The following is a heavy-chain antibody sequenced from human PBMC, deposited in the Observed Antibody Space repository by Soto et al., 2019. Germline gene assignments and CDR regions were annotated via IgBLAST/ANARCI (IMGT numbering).Heavy chain of an antibody. CDR2: IFKSGNA. CDR1: GDSINSNFYY. Sequence: QLQLRESGPALLRPAETLSLSCTVSGDSINSNFYYWAWVRQSPGKGPEWIGSIFKSGNAYYHASVKSRVTMSIDTSNNQFSLRLTSVTAADTGVYYFASHALFQPRVTEGAWFGPWGQGRLVTVSS. V-gene: IGHV4-39*01. D-gene: IGHD2-21*02. CDR3: ASHALFQPRVTEGAWFGP. J-gene: IGHJ5*02.